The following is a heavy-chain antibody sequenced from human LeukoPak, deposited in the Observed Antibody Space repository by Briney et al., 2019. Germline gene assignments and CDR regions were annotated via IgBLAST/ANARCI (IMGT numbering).Heavy chain of an antibody. CDR1: GGSIISYY. D-gene: IGHD4/OR15-4a*01. Sequence: SETLSLTCTVSGGSIISYYWSWIRQPPGKGLEWIGYIYYSGSTNYNPSLKSRVTISVDTSKNQFSLKLSSLTAADTAVYYGGRGCGMGHYYYYMDVWGKGTTVTISS. CDR3: GRGCGMGHYYYYMDV. J-gene: IGHJ6*03. CDR2: IYYSGST. V-gene: IGHV4-59*01.